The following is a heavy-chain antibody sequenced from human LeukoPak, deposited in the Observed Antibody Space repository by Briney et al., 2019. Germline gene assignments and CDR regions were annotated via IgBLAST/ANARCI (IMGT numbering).Heavy chain of an antibody. D-gene: IGHD3-10*01. CDR3: ARDMGQWFGELLPKSYYYYYMDV. Sequence: ASVKVSCKASGYTFTGYYMHWVRQAPGQGLEWMGWINPNSGGTNYAQKFQGRVTMTRDTSISTAYMELSRLRSDDTAVYYCARDMGQWFGELLPKSYYYYYMDVWGKGTTVTISS. CDR2: INPNSGGT. J-gene: IGHJ6*03. V-gene: IGHV1-2*02. CDR1: GYTFTGYY.